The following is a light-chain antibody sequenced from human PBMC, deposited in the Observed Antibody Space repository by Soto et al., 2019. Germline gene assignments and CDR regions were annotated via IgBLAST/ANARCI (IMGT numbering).Light chain of an antibody. CDR3: QQYDNLLLT. Sequence: DIQMTQYPSSLSASVGDRVTITCQASQDISNYLNWYQQKPGKAPKLLIYDASNLETGVPSRFSGSGSGTDFTFTISSLQPEDIATYYCQQYDNLLLTFGGGTKVDI. J-gene: IGKJ4*01. V-gene: IGKV1-33*01. CDR2: DAS. CDR1: QDISNY.